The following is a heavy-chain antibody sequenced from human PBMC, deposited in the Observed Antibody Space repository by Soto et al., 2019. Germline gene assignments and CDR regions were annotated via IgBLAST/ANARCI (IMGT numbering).Heavy chain of an antibody. J-gene: IGHJ5*02. CDR2: INVYNGDR. CDR1: GYIFTKYG. D-gene: IGHD2-21*02. V-gene: IGHV1-18*01. CDR3: ARLQLGGDRMLHWFDP. Sequence: QVQVVQSGPELKKPGASVKVSCKAQGYIFTKYGIGWVRQAPGHGLEGMGLINVYNGDRKVAQKFQDRVSMTTDTATDTAYMELKSLRSGDTAVYYCARLQLGGDRMLHWFDPWGQGTLVTVSS.